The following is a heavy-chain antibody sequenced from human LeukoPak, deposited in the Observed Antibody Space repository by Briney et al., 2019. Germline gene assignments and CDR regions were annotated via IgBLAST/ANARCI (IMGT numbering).Heavy chain of an antibody. D-gene: IGHD6-19*01. V-gene: IGHV1-69*13. Sequence: SVKVSCKASGDTFSSYAISWVRQAPGQGLEWMGGHIPIFGPANYAQKCQGRVTIAADESTSTAYMELSSLRSEDTAVYYCARDPSSGWPQGHTWFDPWGQGTLVTVSS. J-gene: IGHJ5*02. CDR1: GDTFSSYA. CDR2: HIPIFGPA. CDR3: ARDPSSGWPQGHTWFDP.